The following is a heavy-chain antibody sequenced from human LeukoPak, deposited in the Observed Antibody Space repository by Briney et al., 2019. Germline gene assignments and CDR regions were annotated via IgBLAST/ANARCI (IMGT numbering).Heavy chain of an antibody. CDR1: GFTFSSYV. D-gene: IGHD2-21*02. V-gene: IGHV3-23*01. Sequence: GGSLRLSCVAYGFTFSSYVMNWVRQTPGKGLEWVSSISGSGDSTFYADSVKGRFTISRDNSKNTLYLQLDGLRTEDTALYYCAKDRLLNCRGDCYIFDYWGQGTLVTVSS. CDR3: AKDRLLNCRGDCYIFDY. CDR2: ISGSGDST. J-gene: IGHJ4*02.